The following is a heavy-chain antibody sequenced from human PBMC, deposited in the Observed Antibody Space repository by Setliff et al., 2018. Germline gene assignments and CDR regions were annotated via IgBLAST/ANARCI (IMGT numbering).Heavy chain of an antibody. J-gene: IGHJ6*02. V-gene: IGHV4-59*01. Sequence: SETLSLTCTVSGGSISSYYWSWIRQPPGKGLEWIGYIYYSGSTNYNPSLKSRVTISVDTSKNQFSLRLSSVTAADTAVYYCARGPPYYDILTGFDYCYYGMDVWGQGTTVTVSS. CDR2: IYYSGST. D-gene: IGHD3-9*01. CDR3: ARGPPYYDILTGFDYCYYGMDV. CDR1: GGSISSYY.